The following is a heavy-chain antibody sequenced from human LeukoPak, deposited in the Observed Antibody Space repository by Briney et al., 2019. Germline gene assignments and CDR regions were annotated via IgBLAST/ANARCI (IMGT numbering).Heavy chain of an antibody. Sequence: GGSLRLSCAASGFTFSSYMMTWVRQAPGKGLEWVANIKPDGGEKFYVDSVRGRFTISRDNAKNSLYLQMNSLRAEDTAVYYCARDQSSGYGGNSGYWGQGTLVTVSS. CDR3: ARDQSSGYGGNSGY. V-gene: IGHV3-7*01. J-gene: IGHJ4*02. CDR1: GFTFSSYM. D-gene: IGHD4-23*01. CDR2: IKPDGGEK.